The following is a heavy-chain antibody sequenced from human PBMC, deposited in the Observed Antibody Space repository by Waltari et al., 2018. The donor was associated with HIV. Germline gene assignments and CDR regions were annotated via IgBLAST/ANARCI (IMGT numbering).Heavy chain of an antibody. J-gene: IGHJ2*01. V-gene: IGHV4-31*03. CDR2: VYYRGST. CDR1: GDSIASSSYY. CDR3: ARVVYWYFDL. Sequence: QVQLQESGPGLVKPSQTVSLTCPVSGDSIASSSYYWAWIRQHPEKGLDWIAFVYYRGSTFSNPSFKSRATVSVDTSENQFSLKLTSMTDADTAVYYCARVVYWYFDLWGRGTLVTVSS.